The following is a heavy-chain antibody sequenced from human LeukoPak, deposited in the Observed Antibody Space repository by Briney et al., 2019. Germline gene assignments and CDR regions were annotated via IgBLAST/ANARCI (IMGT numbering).Heavy chain of an antibody. CDR3: ARKGRPYYYYYYMDV. V-gene: IGHV1-69*06. J-gene: IGHJ6*03. CDR2: IIPIFGTA. Sequence: SVKVSCKASGGTFSSYAISWVRQAPGQGLEWMGGIIPIFGTANYAQKFQGRVTITADKSTSTAYMELSSLRSEDTAVYYCARKGRPYYYYYYMDVWGKGTTVTVSS. CDR1: GGTFSSYA. D-gene: IGHD6-6*01.